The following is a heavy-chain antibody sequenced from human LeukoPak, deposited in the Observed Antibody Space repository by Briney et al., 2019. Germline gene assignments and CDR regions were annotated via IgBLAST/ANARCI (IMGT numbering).Heavy chain of an antibody. CDR2: INPTDDTT. J-gene: IGHJ4*02. D-gene: IGHD4-17*01. CDR1: GFTVSTYR. CDR3: ARRVPYTVATDY. Sequence: GGSLRLSCAASGFTVSTYRMSWVRQAPGKGPQWVSAINPTDDTTYYADSVKGRFTISRDDSKNTLYLQMNSLRAEDTAVYYCARRVPYTVATDYWGQGTLVTVSS. V-gene: IGHV3-23*01.